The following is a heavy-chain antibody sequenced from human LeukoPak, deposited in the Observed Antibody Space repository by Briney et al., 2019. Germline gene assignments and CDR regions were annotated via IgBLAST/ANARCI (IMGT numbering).Heavy chain of an antibody. J-gene: IGHJ6*02. D-gene: IGHD6-13*01. V-gene: IGHV3-11*05. CDR2: ISSSSSYT. CDR3: ARAPPYSSTSPYYYYYGMDV. CDR1: GFTFSDYY. Sequence: NPGGSLRLSCAASGFTFSDYYMSWIRQAPGKGLEWVSYISSSSSYTNYADSVKGRFTISRDNAKNSLYLQMNSLRAEDTAVYHCARAPPYSSTSPYYYYYGMDVWGQGTTVTVSS.